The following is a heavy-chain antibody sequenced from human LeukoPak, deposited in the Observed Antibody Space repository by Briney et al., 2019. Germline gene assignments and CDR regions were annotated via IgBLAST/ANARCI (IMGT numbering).Heavy chain of an antibody. J-gene: IGHJ4*02. Sequence: PGGSLRLSCSASGLTLSGYWMHWVRHAPGQGLVWVSRIKGDGISTNYADSVKGRFTISRDIAKNTLYLQMNSLRAEDTGVYYCAKDHYWSIDYWGRGTLVTVSS. CDR2: IKGDGIST. D-gene: IGHD3-3*01. CDR1: GLTLSGYW. CDR3: AKDHYWSIDY. V-gene: IGHV3-74*01.